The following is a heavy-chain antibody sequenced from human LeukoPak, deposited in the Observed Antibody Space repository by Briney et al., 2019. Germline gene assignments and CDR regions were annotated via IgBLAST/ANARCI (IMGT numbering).Heavy chain of an antibody. V-gene: IGHV4-4*07. CDR3: ARVRYDSSGYYCLDY. D-gene: IGHD3-22*01. Sequence: TSETLSLTCTVSGGSISSYYWSWIRQPPGKGLEYIGRIYTSGNTNYNPSLKSRVTMSVDTSKDQFSLKLSSVTAADTAVYYCARVRYDSSGYYCLDYWGQGTLVTVSS. CDR2: IYTSGNT. CDR1: GGSISSYY. J-gene: IGHJ4*02.